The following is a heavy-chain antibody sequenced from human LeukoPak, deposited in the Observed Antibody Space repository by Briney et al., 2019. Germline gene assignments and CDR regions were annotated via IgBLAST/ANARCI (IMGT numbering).Heavy chain of an antibody. CDR3: AKAGDYSSSWYGQYYFDY. CDR2: ISGRGDRT. J-gene: IGHJ4*02. CDR1: GFTFSSYA. D-gene: IGHD6-13*01. V-gene: IGHV3-23*01. Sequence: GGSLRLSCAASGFTFSSYAMSWVRQAPGKGLEWVSGISGRGDRTYYADSVKGRFTISRDNSKNALYLQMNSLRAEDTAVYYCAKAGDYSSSWYGQYYFDYWGQGTLVTVSS.